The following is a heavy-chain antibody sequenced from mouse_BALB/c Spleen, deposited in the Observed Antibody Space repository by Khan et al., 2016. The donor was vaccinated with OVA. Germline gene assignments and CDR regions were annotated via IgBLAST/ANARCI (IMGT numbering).Heavy chain of an antibody. Sequence: VQLQESGGGLVQPGGSMKLSCVASGFTFSNYWMNWVRQSPEKGLEWVAEIRLKSDDYVTHYAETVKGRFTISRDDPKSSVYLQMDNLRAENTGIYYCWIVLWGQGTTLTVSS. V-gene: IGHV6-6*02. CDR1: GFTFSNYW. CDR3: WIVL. J-gene: IGHJ2*01. D-gene: IGHD2-12*01. CDR2: IRLKSDDYVT.